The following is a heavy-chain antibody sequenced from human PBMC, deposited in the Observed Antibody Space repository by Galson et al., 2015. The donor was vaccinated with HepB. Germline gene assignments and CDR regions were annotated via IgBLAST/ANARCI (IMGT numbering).Heavy chain of an antibody. Sequence: SLRLSCAASGFTVSSTFMSWVRQAPGKGLEWVSIIYTAGATLYADSVKGRFTISRDNSNNTLYLQMNSLRVEDTAVYYCARDLWFRVPYWGQGILVTVSP. CDR1: GFTVSSTF. CDR2: IYTAGAT. CDR3: ARDLWFRVPY. D-gene: IGHD3-10*01. V-gene: IGHV3-53*01. J-gene: IGHJ4*02.